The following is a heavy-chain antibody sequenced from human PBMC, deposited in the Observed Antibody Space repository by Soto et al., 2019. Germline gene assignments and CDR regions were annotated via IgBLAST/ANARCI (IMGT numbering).Heavy chain of an antibody. CDR2: ISPFGGAT. CDR1: GDSVSNDY. CDR3: ASPRELSYSYFYFFTLDV. V-gene: IGHV1-46*01. D-gene: IGHD2-21*01. Sequence: ASVKVSCKASGDSVSNDYLHWVRQAPGQGFEWLGLISPFGGATAYAQRFKGRVTVTMDKSSTSFYMEMTGLSSDDTAVYYCASPRELSYSYFYFFTLDVWGQGTTVTVSS. J-gene: IGHJ6*02.